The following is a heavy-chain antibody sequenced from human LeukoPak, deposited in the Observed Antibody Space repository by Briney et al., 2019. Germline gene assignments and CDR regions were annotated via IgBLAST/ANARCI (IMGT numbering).Heavy chain of an antibody. Sequence: SETLSLTCTVSGGSISTTNYYWGWIRQPPGKGLEWIGTIYYSGSTYYNPSLKSRVTISVDTSKNQFSLELSSVTAADTAVYYCARASGSRPFDYWGQGTLVTVSS. D-gene: IGHD1-26*01. CDR3: ARASGSRPFDY. CDR1: GGSISTTNYY. J-gene: IGHJ4*02. CDR2: IYYSGST. V-gene: IGHV4-39*01.